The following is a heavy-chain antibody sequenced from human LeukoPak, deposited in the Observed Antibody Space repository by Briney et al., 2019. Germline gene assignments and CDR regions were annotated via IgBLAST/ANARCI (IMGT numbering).Heavy chain of an antibody. CDR2: ISGSGGST. D-gene: IGHD3-22*01. CDR1: GFTFSSYA. V-gene: IGHV3-23*01. CDR3: AKDPTWASEDDDSDY. J-gene: IGHJ4*02. Sequence: GGSLRLSCAASGFTFSSYAMSWVRQAPGKGLRWVSAISGSGGSTYYADSVKGRFTISRDNSKNTLYLQMNSLRAEDTAVYYCAKDPTWASEDDDSDYWGQGTLVTVSS.